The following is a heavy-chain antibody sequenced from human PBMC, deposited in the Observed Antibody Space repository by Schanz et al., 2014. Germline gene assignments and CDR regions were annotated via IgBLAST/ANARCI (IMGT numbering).Heavy chain of an antibody. V-gene: IGHV3-48*01. D-gene: IGHD1-1*01. CDR3: ARDRRNADLDY. CDR2: ITYNGGTI. CDR1: GITFSSHS. Sequence: EVQLVESGGGLVQPGGSLRLSCAASGITFSSHSFNWVRQAPGKGLEWISYITYNGGTIYYADSVKGRFTISRDNAKSSLYLEMNSLRAEDTALYYCARDRRNADLDYWGQGTLVTVSS. J-gene: IGHJ4*02.